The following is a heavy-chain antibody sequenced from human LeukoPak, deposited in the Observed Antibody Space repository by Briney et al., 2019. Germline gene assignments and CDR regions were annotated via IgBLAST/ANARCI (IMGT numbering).Heavy chain of an antibody. CDR2: IYPGDSDT. CDR1: GYSFTSYW. Sequence: GESLKISCKGSGYSFTSYWIGWVRQMPGKGLEWMGIIYPGDSDTRYSPSFQGQVTISADKSISTAYLQWSSLKASDTAMYYCARHGTLYCSSTSCSTTGLDYWGQGTLVTVSS. CDR3: ARHGTLYCSSTSCSTTGLDY. D-gene: IGHD2-2*01. J-gene: IGHJ4*02. V-gene: IGHV5-51*01.